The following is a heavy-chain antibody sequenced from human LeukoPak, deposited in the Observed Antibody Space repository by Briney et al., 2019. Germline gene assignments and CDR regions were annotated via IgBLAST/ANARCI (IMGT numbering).Heavy chain of an antibody. J-gene: IGHJ4*02. Sequence: GGSLRLSCAASGFTFSSYAMHWVRQAPGKGLEWVAVISYDGSNKFYADSVKGRFTISRDNAKNSLYLQMNSLRAEDTAVYYCARDFSTYYYDSSGYYLGSCPDYWGQGTLVTVSS. D-gene: IGHD3-22*01. V-gene: IGHV3-30*04. CDR2: ISYDGSNK. CDR1: GFTFSSYA. CDR3: ARDFSTYYYDSSGYYLGSCPDY.